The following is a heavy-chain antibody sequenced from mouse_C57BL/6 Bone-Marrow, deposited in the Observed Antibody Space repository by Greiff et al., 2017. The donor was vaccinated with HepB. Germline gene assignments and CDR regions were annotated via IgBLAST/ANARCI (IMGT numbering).Heavy chain of an antibody. CDR1: GYTFTSYW. D-gene: IGHD2-12*01. CDR3: ARGREVYDGAMDY. J-gene: IGHJ4*01. CDR2: IDPNSGGT. V-gene: IGHV1-72*01. Sequence: QVQLKQPGAELVKPGASVKLSCKASGYTFTSYWMHWVKQRPGRGLEWIGRIDPNSGGTKYNEKFKSKATLTVDKPSSTAYMQLSSLTSEDSAVYYCARGREVYDGAMDYWGQGTSVTVSS.